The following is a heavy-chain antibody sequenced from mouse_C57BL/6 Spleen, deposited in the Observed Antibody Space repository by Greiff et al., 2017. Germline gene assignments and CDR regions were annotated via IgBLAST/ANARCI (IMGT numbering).Heavy chain of an antibody. CDR2: LHPYNDDT. V-gene: IGHV1-47*01. Sequence: QVQLQQPGAELVKPGASVKMSCKASGYTFTTYPIEWMKQNHGKSLEWIGNLHPYNDDTKYNEKFKGKATLTVEKSSSTVYLELSRLTSDDSAVYYCARCVIAYDGGWFAYWGQGTMVTVSA. D-gene: IGHD2-12*01. CDR1: GYTFTTYP. CDR3: ARCVIAYDGGWFAY. J-gene: IGHJ3*01.